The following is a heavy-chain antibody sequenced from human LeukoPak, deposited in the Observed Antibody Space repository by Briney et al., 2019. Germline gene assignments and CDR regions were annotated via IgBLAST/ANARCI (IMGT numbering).Heavy chain of an antibody. Sequence: GGSLRLSCAASGFTFSSYAMSWVRQAPGKGLEWVSVITGGGGNTYYADSVKGRFTISRDNSKNTLHLQMNSLRVEDTAVYYCARARIAVAGPFDYWGQGTLVTVSS. D-gene: IGHD6-19*01. CDR2: ITGGGGNT. CDR3: ARARIAVAGPFDY. V-gene: IGHV3-23*01. J-gene: IGHJ4*02. CDR1: GFTFSSYA.